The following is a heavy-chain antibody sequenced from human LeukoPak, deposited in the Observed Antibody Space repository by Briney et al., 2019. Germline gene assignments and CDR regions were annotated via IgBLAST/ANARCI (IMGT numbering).Heavy chain of an antibody. V-gene: IGHV3-33*01. Sequence: GGSLRLSCAASGFTFSSYGMHWVRQAPGKGLEWVAVMWYDGSNKYYADSVKGRFTISRDNSKNTLYLQMNSLRVEDTAVYYCAGGIAVAGLDYWGQGTLVTVSS. CDR1: GFTFSSYG. CDR3: AGGIAVAGLDY. CDR2: MWYDGSNK. J-gene: IGHJ4*02. D-gene: IGHD6-19*01.